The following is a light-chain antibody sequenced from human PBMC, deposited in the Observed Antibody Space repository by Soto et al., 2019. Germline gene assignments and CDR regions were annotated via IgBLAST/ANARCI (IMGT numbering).Light chain of an antibody. CDR2: QAS. CDR3: QQYNAA. J-gene: IGKJ5*01. V-gene: IGKV1-5*03. CDR1: QSISSW. Sequence: TLSPSALSASIEDRDTIPCRASQSISSWLAWYQQKPGKAPKLLIYQASTLEAGVPSRFSGTGSGTEFTLTISSLQPDDFATYDCQQYNAAFCQGRLLEV.